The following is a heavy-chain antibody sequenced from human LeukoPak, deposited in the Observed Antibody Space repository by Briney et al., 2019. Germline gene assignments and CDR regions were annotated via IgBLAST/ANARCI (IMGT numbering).Heavy chain of an antibody. V-gene: IGHV1-2*02. CDR3: ARENTDSFDY. D-gene: IGHD5-18*01. CDR1: GYTFTGYY. J-gene: IGHJ4*02. CDR2: INPNSGGT. Sequence: ASVKVSCKASGYTFTGYYMHWARQAPGQGLEWMGWINPNSGGTNYAQKFQGRVTMTRDTSISTVYMELSSLRSEDTAVYYCARENTDSFDYWGQGTLVTVSS.